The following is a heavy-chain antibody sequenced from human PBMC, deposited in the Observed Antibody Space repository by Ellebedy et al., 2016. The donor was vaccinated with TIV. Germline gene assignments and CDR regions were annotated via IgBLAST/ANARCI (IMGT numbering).Heavy chain of an antibody. Sequence: AASVKVSCKASEYILTRYYMHWVRQAPGQGLEWMGVINPSAGDTVNAQKFQGRVTMTRDTSTSTFYMELSSLRSEDTAMYYCAKTIGSESYYPGYFQDWGQGTLVIVSS. CDR3: AKTIGSESYYPGYFQD. CDR2: INPSAGDT. CDR1: EYILTRYY. D-gene: IGHD3-10*01. J-gene: IGHJ1*01. V-gene: IGHV1-46*01.